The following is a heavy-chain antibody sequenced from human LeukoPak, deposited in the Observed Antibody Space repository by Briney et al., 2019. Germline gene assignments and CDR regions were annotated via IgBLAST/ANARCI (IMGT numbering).Heavy chain of an antibody. Sequence: GGSLRLSCATSGFTFSGSAMHWVRQASGKGLEWVGRISSKANSYATAYAASVKGRFTISRDDSKNTAYLQMNSLKTEDTAVYYCTTEQAYYDFWSGYYYYYYYMDVWGKGTTVTVSS. D-gene: IGHD3-3*01. CDR3: TTEQAYYDFWSGYYYYYYYMDV. V-gene: IGHV3-73*01. CDR1: GFTFSGSA. CDR2: ISSKANSYAT. J-gene: IGHJ6*03.